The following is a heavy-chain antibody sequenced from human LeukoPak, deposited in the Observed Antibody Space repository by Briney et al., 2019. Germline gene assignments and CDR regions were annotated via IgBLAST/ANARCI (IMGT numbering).Heavy chain of an antibody. D-gene: IGHD3-22*01. CDR2: IYYSGST. CDR3: ARESRYYYDVGVFDP. J-gene: IGHJ5*02. CDR1: GGSISSSSYY. Sequence: SETLSLTCTVSGGSISSSSYYWGWIRQPPGKGLEWNGSIYYSGSTYYNPSLKSRVTISVDTSKNQFSLKLSSVTAADTAVYYCARESRYYYDVGVFDPWGQGTLVTVSS. V-gene: IGHV4-39*07.